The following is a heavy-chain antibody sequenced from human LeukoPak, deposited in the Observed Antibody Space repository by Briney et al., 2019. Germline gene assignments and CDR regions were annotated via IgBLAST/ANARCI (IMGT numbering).Heavy chain of an antibody. CDR1: GFTFSNYY. J-gene: IGHJ4*02. V-gene: IGHV3-21*01. CDR2: ISSGSSYI. CDR3: ATGVRGYNSALDY. D-gene: IGHD6-19*01. Sequence: GGSLRLSCAASGFTFSNYYMNWVRQTPGKGLEWVSSISSGSSYIYYADSVKGRFTISRDNAKNSLYLQVNSLRAEDTAVYYCATGVRGYNSALDYWGQGTLVTVSS.